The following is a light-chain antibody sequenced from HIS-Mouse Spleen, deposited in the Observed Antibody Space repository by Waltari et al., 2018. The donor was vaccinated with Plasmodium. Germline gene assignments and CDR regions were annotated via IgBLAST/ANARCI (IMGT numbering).Light chain of an antibody. CDR3: QQYDNLPPLFT. J-gene: IGKJ3*01. V-gene: IGKV1-33*01. CDR1: QDISNY. CDR2: DAS. Sequence: DIQMNQSPSSLSASVAHRSTITCQASQDISNYLNWYQQKTGKAPKLLIYDASNLETGVPSRFSGSGSGTDFTFTISSLQPEDIATYYCQQYDNLPPLFTFGPGTKVDIK.